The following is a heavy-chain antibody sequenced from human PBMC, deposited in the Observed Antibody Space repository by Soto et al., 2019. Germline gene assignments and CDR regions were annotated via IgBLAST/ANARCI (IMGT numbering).Heavy chain of an antibody. CDR3: ARQSSGYSRSWYALSGFDI. D-gene: IGHD6-13*01. V-gene: IGHV4-39*01. J-gene: IGHJ3*02. Sequence: TSSVVDGYIGSSSSYCGRKSQPPGKGLEWIGSIYYSGSTYYNPSLKSRVTISVDTSKNQFSLKLSSVTAADTAVYYCARQSSGYSRSWYALSGFDIWGQGTLVSVSS. CDR2: IYYSGST. CDR1: DGYIGSSSSY.